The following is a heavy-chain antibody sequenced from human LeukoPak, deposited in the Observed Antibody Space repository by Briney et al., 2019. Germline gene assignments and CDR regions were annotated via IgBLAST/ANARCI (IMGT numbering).Heavy chain of an antibody. D-gene: IGHD2-2*01. Sequence: PSETLSLTCTVSGGSISSYYWSWIRQPPGKGLEWIGYIYYSGSTNYNPSLKSRVTISVDTSKNQFSLKLSSVTAADTAVYYCGRGGWCSSTSCQYYFDYWGQGTLVTVSS. CDR2: IYYSGST. CDR1: GGSISSYY. V-gene: IGHV4-59*01. CDR3: GRGGWCSSTSCQYYFDY. J-gene: IGHJ4*02.